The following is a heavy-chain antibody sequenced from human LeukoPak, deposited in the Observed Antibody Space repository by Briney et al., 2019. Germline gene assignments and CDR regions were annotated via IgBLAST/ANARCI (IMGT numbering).Heavy chain of an antibody. CDR2: IYYSGST. CDR3: ARVHDFRPDV. Sequence: SETLSLTCTVSGGSISSYYWSWIRQPPGKGLEWIGYIYYSGSTNYNPSLRSRVTISVDTSKNQFSLKLSSVTAADTAVYYCARVHDFRPDVWGQGTMVTVSS. J-gene: IGHJ6*02. CDR1: GGSISSYY. V-gene: IGHV4-59*01. D-gene: IGHD3-3*01.